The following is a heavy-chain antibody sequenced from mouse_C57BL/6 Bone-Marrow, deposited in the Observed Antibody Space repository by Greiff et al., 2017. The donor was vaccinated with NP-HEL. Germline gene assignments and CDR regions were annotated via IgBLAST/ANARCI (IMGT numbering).Heavy chain of an antibody. D-gene: IGHD6-1*01. CDR1: GYAFSSYW. J-gene: IGHJ1*03. CDR2: IYPGAGDT. Sequence: QVQLQQSGAELVKPGASVKISCKASGYAFSSYWMNWVKQRPGKGLEWIGQIYPGAGDTTYNGKFKGKATLTADKSSSTAYMQLSSLTSEDSAVYFCARSFWRQYFDVWGTGTTVTVSS. CDR3: ARSFWRQYFDV. V-gene: IGHV1-80*01.